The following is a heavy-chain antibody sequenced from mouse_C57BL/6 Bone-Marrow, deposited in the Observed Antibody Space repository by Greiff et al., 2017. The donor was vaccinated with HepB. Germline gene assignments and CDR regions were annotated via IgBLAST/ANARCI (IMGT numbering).Heavy chain of an antibody. Sequence: DVQLQESGGGLVQPGGSMKLSCVASGFTFSNYWMNWVRQSPEKGLEWVAQIRLKSDNYATHYAESVKGRFTISRDDSKSSVYLQMNNLRAEDTGIYYCTNHYGSSGGFAYWGQGTLVTVSA. V-gene: IGHV6-3*01. D-gene: IGHD1-1*01. CDR2: IRLKSDNYAT. J-gene: IGHJ3*01. CDR3: TNHYGSSGGFAY. CDR1: GFTFSNYW.